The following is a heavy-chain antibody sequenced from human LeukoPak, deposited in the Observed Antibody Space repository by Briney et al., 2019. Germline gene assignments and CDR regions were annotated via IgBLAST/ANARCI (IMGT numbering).Heavy chain of an antibody. J-gene: IGHJ4*02. Sequence: GASVKVSCKASGYTFTSYGISWVRQAPGQGLEWMGWISAYNGNTNYAQKLQGRVTMTTDTSTSTAYMELTGLRSDDTAVYYCARRTRYNSSPQYLDCWGQGTLVTVSS. CDR3: ARRTRYNSSPQYLDC. CDR2: ISAYNGNT. V-gene: IGHV1-18*01. CDR1: GYTFTSYG. D-gene: IGHD1-14*01.